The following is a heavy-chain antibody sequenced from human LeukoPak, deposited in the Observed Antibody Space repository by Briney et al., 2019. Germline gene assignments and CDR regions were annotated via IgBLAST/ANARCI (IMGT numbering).Heavy chain of an antibody. CDR3: AKPATYYDILTGYDY. CDR1: GFTFNSYA. Sequence: GGSLRLSCEASGFTFNSYAMSWVRQAPGEGLEWVSAISASGGRTDYAESVKGRFTISRDNSNNTVYLQMNSLRAEDTAVYYCAKPATYYDILTGYDYWGQGTLVTVSS. V-gene: IGHV3-23*01. J-gene: IGHJ4*02. D-gene: IGHD3-9*01. CDR2: ISASGGRT.